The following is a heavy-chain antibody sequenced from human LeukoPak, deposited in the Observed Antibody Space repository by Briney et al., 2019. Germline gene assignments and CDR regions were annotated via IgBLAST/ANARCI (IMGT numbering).Heavy chain of an antibody. Sequence: SVNVSCKASGGTFSSYAISWVRQAPGQGLEWMGGIIPIFGTANYAQKFQGRVTITAHESTSTAYMELSSLRSEDTAVYYCARVEKYSSGWSPHYYYNYGMDVWGQGATVTVSS. CDR3: ARVEKYSSGWSPHYYYNYGMDV. CDR1: GGTFSSYA. V-gene: IGHV1-69*13. J-gene: IGHJ6*02. CDR2: IIPIFGTA. D-gene: IGHD6-19*01.